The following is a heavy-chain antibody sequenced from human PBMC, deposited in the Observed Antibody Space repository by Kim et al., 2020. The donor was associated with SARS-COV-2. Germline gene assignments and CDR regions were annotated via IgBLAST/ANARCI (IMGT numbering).Heavy chain of an antibody. D-gene: IGHD2-2*01. Sequence: GGSLRLSCAASGFTFSRYALHWVRQAPGTGLEWVAVISYDETTKYSADSVSGLITTSNDSSKTTLHQLNSILSAEDTADYYSTRDAHLTCSCYGIWVPVT. CDR2: ISYDETTK. CDR3: TRDAHLTCSCYGI. J-gene: IGHJ3*02. CDR1: GFTFSRYA. V-gene: IGHV3-30*04.